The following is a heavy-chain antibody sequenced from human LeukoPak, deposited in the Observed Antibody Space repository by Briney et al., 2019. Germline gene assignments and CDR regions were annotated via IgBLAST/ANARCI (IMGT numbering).Heavy chain of an antibody. CDR3: ARGSSGSFDY. CDR2: TNYRSKWYN. CDR1: GDSVSGNIVA. V-gene: IGHV6-1*01. Sequence: SQTLSLTCDISGDSVSGNIVAWNWIRQSPSRGLEWLGRTNYRSKWYNDYAVSVRGRITINPDTSKNRFSLQLDSVTPEDTAVDYCARGSSGSFDYWGQGTLVTVSS. D-gene: IGHD6-19*01. J-gene: IGHJ4*01.